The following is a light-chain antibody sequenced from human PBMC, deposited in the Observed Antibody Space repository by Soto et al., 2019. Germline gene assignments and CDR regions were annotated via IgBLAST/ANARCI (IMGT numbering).Light chain of an antibody. CDR1: QSISNS. J-gene: IGKJ1*01. CDR2: KAS. V-gene: IGKV1-5*03. CDR3: QQSYSTPPWT. Sequence: DIQMTQSPSTLSASVGDRVIITCRASQSISNSLAWYQQKPGKAPNLLIYKASSLESGVPSRFSGSGSGTDFTLTISSLQPEDFATYYCQQSYSTPPWTFGQGTKVDIK.